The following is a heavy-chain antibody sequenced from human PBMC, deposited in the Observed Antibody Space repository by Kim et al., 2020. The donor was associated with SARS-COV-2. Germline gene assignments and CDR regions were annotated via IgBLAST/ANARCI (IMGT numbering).Heavy chain of an antibody. Sequence: SETLSLTCTVSGGSISSSSYYWGWIRQPPGKGLEWIGSIYYSGSTYYNPSLKSRVTISVDTSKNQFSLKLSSVTAADTAVYYCARRGIWFGELDYWGHGTLVTVSS. J-gene: IGHJ4*01. CDR1: GGSISSSSYY. V-gene: IGHV4-39*01. CDR2: IYYSGST. CDR3: ARRGIWFGELDY. D-gene: IGHD3-10*01.